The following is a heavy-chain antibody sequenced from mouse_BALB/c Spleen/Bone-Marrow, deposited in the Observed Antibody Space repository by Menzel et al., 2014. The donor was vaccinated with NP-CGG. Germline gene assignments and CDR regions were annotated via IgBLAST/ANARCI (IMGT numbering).Heavy chain of an antibody. D-gene: IGHD1-1*01. Sequence: EVQLQQSGGGLVQPGGSLKLSCAASGFDFSRYWMSWVRQAPGKGLEWIGEINPDSSTINYTPSLKDKFIISRDNARNTLYLQMSKVRSEDTALYYCARLGYYGSYAYWGQGTLVTVSA. V-gene: IGHV4-1*02. J-gene: IGHJ3*01. CDR2: INPDSSTI. CDR3: ARLGYYGSYAY. CDR1: GFDFSRYW.